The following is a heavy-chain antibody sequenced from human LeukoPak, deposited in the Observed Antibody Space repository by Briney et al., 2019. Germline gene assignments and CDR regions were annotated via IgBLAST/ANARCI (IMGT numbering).Heavy chain of an antibody. CDR1: GGSISSYY. Sequence: PSETLSLTCTVSGGSISSYYWSWIRQPPGKGLEWIGYIYYSGSTNYNPSLKSRVTISVDTSKNQFSLKLSSVTAPDTAVYYCARHEVYYYDSSGYTYFDYWGQGTLVTVSS. CDR3: ARHEVYYYDSSGYTYFDY. D-gene: IGHD3-22*01. CDR2: IYYSGST. J-gene: IGHJ4*02. V-gene: IGHV4-59*08.